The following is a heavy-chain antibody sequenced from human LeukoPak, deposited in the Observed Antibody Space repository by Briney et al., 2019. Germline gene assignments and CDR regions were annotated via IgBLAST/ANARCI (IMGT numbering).Heavy chain of an antibody. CDR2: ISTSSSTI. Sequence: PGGSLRLSCAASGFTFSSYWMSWVRQAPGKGLEWVSYISTSSSTIYYADSVKGRFTISRDNAKNSRYLQMSSLRAEDTAVYYCARNYVWGQGTQVTVSS. J-gene: IGHJ4*02. CDR3: ARNYV. D-gene: IGHD1-7*01. V-gene: IGHV3-48*01. CDR1: GFTFSSYW.